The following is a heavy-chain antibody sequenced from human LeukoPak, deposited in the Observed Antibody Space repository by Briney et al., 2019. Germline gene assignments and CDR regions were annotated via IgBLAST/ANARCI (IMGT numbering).Heavy chain of an antibody. Sequence: VSGHTLVNPRQPVPLTCTVTGFSITTNGVGVGWIRQAPGKSLEWLTIIFWDGNRRYNSSLRSRLTITSDNSKDQVALTMTNMDPVDTATYFCAHSLRRPSCSGGNCYYFHYWGQGTLVTVSS. CDR1: GFSITTNGVG. D-gene: IGHD2-15*01. J-gene: IGHJ4*02. V-gene: IGHV2-5*02. CDR3: AHSLRRPSCSGGNCYYFHY. CDR2: IFWDGNR.